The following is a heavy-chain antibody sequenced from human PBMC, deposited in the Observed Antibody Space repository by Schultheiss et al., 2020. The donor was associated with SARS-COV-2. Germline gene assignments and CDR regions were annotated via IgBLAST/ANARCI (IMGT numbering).Heavy chain of an antibody. J-gene: IGHJ4*02. Sequence: SETLSLTCTVSGGSISSGGYYWSWIRQHPGKGLEWIGYIYYSGSTNYNPSLKSRVTISVDTSKNQFSLKLSSVTAADTAVYYCASGKMPTTFLLDYWGQGTLVTVSS. V-gene: IGHV4-61*08. CDR3: ASGKMPTTFLLDY. CDR2: IYYSGST. CDR1: GGSISSGGYY. D-gene: IGHD5-24*01.